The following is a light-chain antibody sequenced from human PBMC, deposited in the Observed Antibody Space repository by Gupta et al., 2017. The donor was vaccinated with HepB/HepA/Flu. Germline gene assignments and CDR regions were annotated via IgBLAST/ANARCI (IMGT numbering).Light chain of an antibody. V-gene: IGLV2-14*01. Sequence: HSALAQPASVSGAPGHSITISCTGTNSDYVSWYQQYPGKAPKLLLYNVFDRPSGVSHRFSGSKSGNTASLTISGLQAEDEANYYCSSYTFTSTLVVFGGGTHLTVL. CDR3: SSYTFTSTLVV. CDR2: NVF. J-gene: IGLJ2*01. CDR1: NSDY.